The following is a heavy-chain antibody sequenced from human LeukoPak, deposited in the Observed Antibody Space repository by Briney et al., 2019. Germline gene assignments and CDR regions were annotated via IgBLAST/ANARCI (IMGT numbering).Heavy chain of an antibody. CDR2: IYPGHSDT. CDR1: GYSFVTYG. Sequence: GESLKISCKSSGYSFVTYGIVWVRQMPGKGLEWVGLIYPGHSDTTYSPSFQGQVTISADKSTDTAYLHWNSLKASDTATYFCARRIQGCLDYWGLGTLVIVSS. CDR3: ARRIQGCLDY. D-gene: IGHD2-15*01. J-gene: IGHJ4*02. V-gene: IGHV5-51*01.